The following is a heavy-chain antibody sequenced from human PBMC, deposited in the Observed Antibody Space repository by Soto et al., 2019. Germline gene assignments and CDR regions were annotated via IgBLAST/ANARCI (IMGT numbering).Heavy chain of an antibody. CDR3: ARDTAMVN. D-gene: IGHD5-18*01. CDR1: GGSVSSGSYY. V-gene: IGHV4-61*01. Sequence: QVQLRESGPGLVKPSETLSLTCTVSGGSVSSGSYYWSWIRQPPGKGLEWIGYIYYSGSTNYNPSLKSRVTISVDTSKNQFSLKLSSVTAADTAVYYCARDTAMVNWGQGTLVTVSS. CDR2: IYYSGST. J-gene: IGHJ4*02.